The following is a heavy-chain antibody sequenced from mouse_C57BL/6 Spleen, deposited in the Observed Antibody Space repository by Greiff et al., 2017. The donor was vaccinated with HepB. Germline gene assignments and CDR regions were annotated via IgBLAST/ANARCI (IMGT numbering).Heavy chain of an antibody. CDR2: IDPGDGDT. V-gene: IGHV1-82*01. CDR1: GYAFSSSW. Sequence: VQLVESGPELVKPGASVKISCKASGYAFSSSWMNWVKQSPGKGLEWIGRIDPGDGDTNYNGKFKGKATLTADKSSSTAYMQLSSLTSEDSAVYFCAREDSSGLGFDYWGQGTTLTVSS. D-gene: IGHD3-2*02. CDR3: AREDSSGLGFDY. J-gene: IGHJ2*01.